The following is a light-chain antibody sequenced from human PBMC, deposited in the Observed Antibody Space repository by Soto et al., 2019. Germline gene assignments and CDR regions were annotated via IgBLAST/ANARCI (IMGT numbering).Light chain of an antibody. CDR2: EVS. CDR1: RSDIGGYNY. J-gene: IGLJ3*02. Sequence: QSALTQPASLSGSPGQSITISCTGTRSDIGGYNYVSWYPQHPGKAPKLMIYEVSNRPSGVSDRFSGSRSGNTASLTISGLQAEDESDYYCISYTSISTLVFGGGTKLTVL. V-gene: IGLV2-14*01. CDR3: ISYTSISTLV.